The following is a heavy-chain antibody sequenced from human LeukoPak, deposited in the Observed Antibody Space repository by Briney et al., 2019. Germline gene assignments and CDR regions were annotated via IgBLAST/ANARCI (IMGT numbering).Heavy chain of an antibody. V-gene: IGHV3-53*01. Sequence: GGSLRLSCAASGFTVSSNYMSWVRQARGKGLEGVSVIYRCGSTYYEESLKGRFTISRDNYKKTLYLQMTSQRAEDTAVYYCEGDVGPTRSYMEVWAKGTTVSVSS. CDR1: GFTVSSNY. D-gene: IGHD1-26*01. J-gene: IGHJ6*03. CDR2: IYRCGST. CDR3: EGDVGPTRSYMEV.